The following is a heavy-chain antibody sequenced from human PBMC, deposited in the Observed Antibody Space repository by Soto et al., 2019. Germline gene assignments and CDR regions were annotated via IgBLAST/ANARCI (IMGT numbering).Heavy chain of an antibody. Sequence: LRETLSLTCAVSGGSISSSNWWSWVRQPPGKGLEWIGEIYHSGSTNYNPSLKSRVTISVDKSKNQFSLKLSSVTAADTAVYYCARVGIAASGWFDPWGQGTLVTVSS. V-gene: IGHV4-4*03. CDR2: IYHSGST. CDR3: ARVGIAASGWFDP. CDR1: GGSISSSNW. J-gene: IGHJ5*02. D-gene: IGHD6-13*01.